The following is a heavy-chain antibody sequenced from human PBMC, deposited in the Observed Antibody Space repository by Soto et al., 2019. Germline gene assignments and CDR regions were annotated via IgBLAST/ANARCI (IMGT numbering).Heavy chain of an antibody. Sequence: GASVKVSWKASGGTFSSYAISWVRQAPGQGLEWMGWIIASNGTTNYSQKFQGRVTITRDTSASTAYMELSSLRSEDTAVYYCASTSWYFDYWGQGTLVTVSS. CDR3: ASTSWYFDY. CDR2: IIASNGTT. CDR1: GGTFSSYA. J-gene: IGHJ4*02. D-gene: IGHD2-2*01. V-gene: IGHV1-3*01.